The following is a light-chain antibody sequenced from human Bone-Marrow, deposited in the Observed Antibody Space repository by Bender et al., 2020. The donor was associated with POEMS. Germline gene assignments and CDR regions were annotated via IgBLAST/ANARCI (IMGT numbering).Light chain of an antibody. Sequence: QSALTQPASVSGSPGQSITISCTGSSSDVGGYNYVSWYQQHPGKAPKLIIYDVSAPPSGVSNLFSGYNSGNAASLIISGLQAERGAEYHCISYTTSNSWVFGGGTKVTVL. CDR2: DVS. CDR1: SSDVGGYNY. J-gene: IGLJ3*02. CDR3: ISYTTSNSWV. V-gene: IGLV2-14*01.